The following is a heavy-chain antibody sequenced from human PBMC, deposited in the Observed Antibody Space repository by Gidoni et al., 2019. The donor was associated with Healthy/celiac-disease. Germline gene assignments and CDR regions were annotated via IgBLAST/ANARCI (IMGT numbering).Heavy chain of an antibody. CDR3: TTDSRAPWVQRDPFDY. D-gene: IGHD1-26*01. V-gene: IGHV3-15*01. Sequence: EAELVESGGGLGESGGSLSLSCAASGFPFSTAWRSWVRQARGKGLEWVGRIKGKADGGTTDYAAPVKGRFTISREDSKNTLYLQMNSMTPEDTAVYYCTTDSRAPWVQRDPFDYWGQGTLVTVSS. CDR2: IKGKADGGTT. CDR1: GFPFSTAW. J-gene: IGHJ4*02.